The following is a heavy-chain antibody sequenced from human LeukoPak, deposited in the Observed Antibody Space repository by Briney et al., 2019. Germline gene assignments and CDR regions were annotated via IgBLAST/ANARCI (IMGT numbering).Heavy chain of an antibody. Sequence: GASVKVSCKASGYTFTGYYMHWVGQAPGQGLEWMGWINPNSGGTNYAQKFQGRVTMTRDTSISTAYMELSRLRSDDTAVYYCARDHDYGDYVMSWFDPWGQGTLVTVSS. D-gene: IGHD4-17*01. CDR1: GYTFTGYY. J-gene: IGHJ5*02. CDR2: INPNSGGT. V-gene: IGHV1-2*02. CDR3: ARDHDYGDYVMSWFDP.